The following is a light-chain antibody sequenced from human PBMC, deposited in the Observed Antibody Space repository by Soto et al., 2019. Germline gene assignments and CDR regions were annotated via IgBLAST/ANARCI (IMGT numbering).Light chain of an antibody. Sequence: QPVLTQPASVSGSPGQSITISCTGTSSDVGGYNYVSWYQQHPGKAPKLMIYDVSNRPSGVSNRFSGSKSGNTASLTISGLQAEDEADYYCSSYTSSSTYVFGTGTKLTFL. CDR2: DVS. V-gene: IGLV2-14*01. J-gene: IGLJ1*01. CDR3: SSYTSSSTYV. CDR1: SSDVGGYNY.